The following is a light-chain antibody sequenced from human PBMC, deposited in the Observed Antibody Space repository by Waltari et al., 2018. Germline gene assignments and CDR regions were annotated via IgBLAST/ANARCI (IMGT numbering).Light chain of an antibody. CDR2: KDN. V-gene: IGLV3-25*03. J-gene: IGLJ2*01. Sequence: SSELTQPPSVSVSPGQTARITCSGDALAQQYASWYQQKPGQAPMLLIYKDNERPSGIPERFSGSSSGTTVTLTISGVQAEDEADYYCQSEVNSRTYAILFGGGTKVTVL. CDR1: ALAQQY. CDR3: QSEVNSRTYAIL.